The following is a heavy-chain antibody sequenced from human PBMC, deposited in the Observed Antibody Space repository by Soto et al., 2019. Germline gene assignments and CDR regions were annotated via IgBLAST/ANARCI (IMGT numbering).Heavy chain of an antibody. Sequence: SETLSLTCTVSNGSVSSGTYSWSWVRQPPGKGLEWIGYIYYSGTTYYTPSLKSRLTMSMDRANDHFSLNLTSVTAADTAVYFCARGHYYYGMDVWGQGSTVTVSS. CDR2: IYYSGTT. V-gene: IGHV4-30-2*01. CDR1: NGSVSSGTYS. J-gene: IGHJ6*02. CDR3: ARGHYYYGMDV.